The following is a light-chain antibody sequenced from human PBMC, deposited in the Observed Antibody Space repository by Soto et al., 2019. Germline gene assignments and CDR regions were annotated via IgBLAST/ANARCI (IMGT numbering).Light chain of an antibody. CDR2: DAS. V-gene: IGKV3-11*01. Sequence: EIVLTQSPATLSLSPGERATLSCRASQSVSSYLAWYQQKPGQAHRLLIYDASNRATGIPARFSGSGSGSDLSLTTSTLVTKYFVDYDWQQRSNWPPITIGHGKRLEI. J-gene: IGKJ5*01. CDR1: QSVSSY. CDR3: QQRSNWPPIT.